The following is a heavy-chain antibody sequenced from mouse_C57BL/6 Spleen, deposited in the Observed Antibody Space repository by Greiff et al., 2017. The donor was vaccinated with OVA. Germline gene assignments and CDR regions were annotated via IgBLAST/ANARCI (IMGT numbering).Heavy chain of an antibody. CDR2: IEPNSGGT. Sequence: QVQLQQPGAELVKPGASVKLSCKASGYTFTSYWMHWVKQRPGRGLEWIGRIEPNSGGTKYSEKFKSKATLTVDKPSSTAYMQLSSLTSEDSAVYYCAKGAASKGYSMDYWGQGTSVTVSS. J-gene: IGHJ4*01. CDR3: AKGAASKGYSMDY. CDR1: GYTFTSYW. V-gene: IGHV1-72*01. D-gene: IGHD6-2*01.